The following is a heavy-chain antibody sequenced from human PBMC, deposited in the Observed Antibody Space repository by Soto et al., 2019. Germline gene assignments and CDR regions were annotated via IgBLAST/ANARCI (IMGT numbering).Heavy chain of an antibody. CDR2: ISSSSSTI. Sequence: GGSLRVSCAASGFTFSSYSMNWVRQSPGKGLEWVSYISSSSSTIYYADSVKGRFTISRDNAKNSLYLQMNSLRDEDTAVYYCARDLLGYCSGGSCYGDYWGQGTLVTVSS. CDR3: ARDLLGYCSGGSCYGDY. J-gene: IGHJ4*02. CDR1: GFTFSSYS. D-gene: IGHD2-15*01. V-gene: IGHV3-48*02.